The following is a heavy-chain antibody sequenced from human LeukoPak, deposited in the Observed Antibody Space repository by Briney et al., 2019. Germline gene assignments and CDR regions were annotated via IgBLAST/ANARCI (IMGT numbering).Heavy chain of an antibody. Sequence: GGSLRLSCAASGFTFSSYWMSWVRQAPGKGLEWVANIKQDGSEKYYVDSVKGRFTISRDNAKNSLYLQMNSLRAEDTAVYHCAREMGGVWYDSSGYYDYWGQGTLVTVSS. V-gene: IGHV3-7*01. D-gene: IGHD3-22*01. CDR3: AREMGGVWYDSSGYYDY. CDR1: GFTFSSYW. CDR2: IKQDGSEK. J-gene: IGHJ4*02.